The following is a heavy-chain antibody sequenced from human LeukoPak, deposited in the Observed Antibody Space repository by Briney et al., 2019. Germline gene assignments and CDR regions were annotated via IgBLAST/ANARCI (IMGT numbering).Heavy chain of an antibody. D-gene: IGHD4-17*01. Sequence: GGSLRLSCAASGFTFSSYAMSWVRQAPGKGLEWVSAISGSGGSTYYADSVKGRFTISRDNSRDTLYLQMNSLRAEDTAVYYCARDLYGVSHDYWGQGTLVTVSS. CDR3: ARDLYGVSHDY. CDR1: GFTFSSYA. CDR2: ISGSGGST. J-gene: IGHJ4*02. V-gene: IGHV3-23*01.